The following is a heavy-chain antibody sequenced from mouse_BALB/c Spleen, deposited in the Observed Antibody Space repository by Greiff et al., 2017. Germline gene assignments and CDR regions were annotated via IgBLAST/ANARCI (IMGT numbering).Heavy chain of an antibody. Sequence: EVKLMESGAELVKPGASVKLSCTASGFNIKDTYMHWVKQRPEQGLEWIGRIDPANGNTKYDPKFQGKATITADTSSNTAYLQLSSLTSEDTAVYYCASENYYGSSYRWGQGTLVTVSA. V-gene: IGHV14-3*02. CDR3: ASENYYGSSYR. D-gene: IGHD1-1*01. J-gene: IGHJ3*02. CDR1: GFNIKDTY. CDR2: IDPANGNT.